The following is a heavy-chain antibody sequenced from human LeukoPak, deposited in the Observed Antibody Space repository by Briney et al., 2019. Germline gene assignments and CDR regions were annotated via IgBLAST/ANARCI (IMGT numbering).Heavy chain of an antibody. J-gene: IGHJ4*01. CDR2: ISYDGTNK. D-gene: IGHD3-10*01. Sequence: GRSLRLSCAASGFIFSSYAVHWVRQAPGKGLEWVAFISYDGTNKYYADSVKGRFTISRDNSKNTLSLLMNSLRAEDAAVYYCARDRSMTPFDYWGHGTLVTVSS. CDR3: ARDRSMTPFDY. CDR1: GFIFSSYA. V-gene: IGHV3-30*04.